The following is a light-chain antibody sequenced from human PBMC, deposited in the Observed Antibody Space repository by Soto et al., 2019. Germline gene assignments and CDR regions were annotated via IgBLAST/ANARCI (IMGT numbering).Light chain of an antibody. CDR3: QQYGDSPLT. CDR2: GAS. CDR1: QTVTSDD. J-gene: IGKJ4*01. Sequence: EIVLTQSPGTLSSSPGERATLSCRASQTVTSDDLAWYQQKPGQAPRLLIYGASDRATGIPDRFSASGSGTDFTLTISRLEPQDFAIYYCQQYGDSPLTFGGGTRVDIK. V-gene: IGKV3-20*01.